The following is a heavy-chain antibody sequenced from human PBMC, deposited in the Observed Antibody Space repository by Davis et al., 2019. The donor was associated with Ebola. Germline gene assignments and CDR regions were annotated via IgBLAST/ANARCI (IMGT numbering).Heavy chain of an antibody. J-gene: IGHJ6*02. CDR1: GFTFSSYS. CDR2: ISSSSSYI. D-gene: IGHD5-12*01. CDR3: ARDRRSGYDSYYYYGMDV. V-gene: IGHV3-21*01. Sequence: GESLKISCAASGFTFSSYSMNWVRQAPGKGLEWVSSISSSSSYIYYADSVKGRFTISRDNAKNSLYLQMNSLRAEDTAVYYCARDRRSGYDSYYYYGMDVWGQGTTVTVSS.